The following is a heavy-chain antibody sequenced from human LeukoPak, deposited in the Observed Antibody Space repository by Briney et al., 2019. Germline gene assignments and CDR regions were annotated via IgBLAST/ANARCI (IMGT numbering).Heavy chain of an antibody. J-gene: IGHJ3*02. Sequence: GSSVKVSCKASGGTFSSYAISWVRQAPGQGLEWMGGIIPIFGTANYAQKFQGRVTITTDESTSTAYMELSRLRSDDTAVYYCARERGVDAFDIWGQGTMVTVSS. CDR3: ARERGVDAFDI. CDR2: IIPIFGTA. V-gene: IGHV1-69*05. CDR1: GGTFSSYA. D-gene: IGHD3-10*01.